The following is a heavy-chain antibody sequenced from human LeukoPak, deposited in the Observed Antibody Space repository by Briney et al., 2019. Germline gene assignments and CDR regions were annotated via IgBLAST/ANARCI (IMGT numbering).Heavy chain of an antibody. V-gene: IGHV3-23*01. CDR3: ARGTRRDTYYHGMDV. CDR2: ISGSGGST. D-gene: IGHD5-18*01. J-gene: IGHJ6*02. Sequence: GGSLRLSYAASGFTFSNYAMSWVRQAPGKGLEWVSAISGSGGSTYYADSVKGRFTISRDTSKNTLSLQMNSLRVEDTAVYYCARGTRRDTYYHGMDVWGQGTTVTVSS. CDR1: GFTFSNYA.